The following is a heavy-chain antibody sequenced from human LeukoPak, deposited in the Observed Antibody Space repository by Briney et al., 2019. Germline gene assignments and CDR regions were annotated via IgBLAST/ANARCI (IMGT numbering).Heavy chain of an antibody. J-gene: IGHJ4*02. Sequence: SETLSLICTVSGGSISSKSYYWGWIRQPPGKGLEWIGSVYYTGNTYYNPSLKSRVTISLDTSKNHFSLNLSSVTAAGTAVYFCASSTSGWYNGNDYWGQGTLVTVSS. CDR2: VYYTGNT. CDR1: GGSISSKSYY. D-gene: IGHD6-19*01. V-gene: IGHV4-39*02. CDR3: ASSTSGWYNGNDY.